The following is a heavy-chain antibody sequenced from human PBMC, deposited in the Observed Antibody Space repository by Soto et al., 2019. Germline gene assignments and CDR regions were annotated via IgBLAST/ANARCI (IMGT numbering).Heavy chain of an antibody. D-gene: IGHD3-9*01. Sequence: PGGSLRLSCAASGFTFSSYGMHWVRQAPGKGLEWVAVIWYDGSNKYYADSVKGRFTISRDNSKNTLYLQMNSLRAEDTAVYYCARDRNDILTGYYRNVYYYYYMDVWGKGTTVTVSS. CDR3: ARDRNDILTGYYRNVYYYYYMDV. V-gene: IGHV3-33*01. CDR2: IWYDGSNK. J-gene: IGHJ6*03. CDR1: GFTFSSYG.